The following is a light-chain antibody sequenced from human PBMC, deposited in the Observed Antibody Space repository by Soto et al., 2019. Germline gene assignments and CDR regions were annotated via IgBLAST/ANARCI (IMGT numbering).Light chain of an antibody. J-gene: IGLJ1*01. CDR2: EVS. Sequence: QSALTQPASVSGSPGQSITISCTGTSSDVGRYNHVSWYQHHPGKAPKLLISEVSKRPSGVSNRFSGSKSYYTASLTISGLQAEDEADYYCNSHTSGDVRGFGTGTKLTVL. CDR3: NSHTSGDVRG. CDR1: SSDVGRYNH. V-gene: IGLV2-14*01.